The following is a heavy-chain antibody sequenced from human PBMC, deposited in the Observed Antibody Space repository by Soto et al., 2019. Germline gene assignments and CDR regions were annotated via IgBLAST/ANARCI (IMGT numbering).Heavy chain of an antibody. V-gene: IGHV1-18*01. CDR1: GYTLNTYG. Sequence: QVHLVQSGAEVKKPGASVKVSCKASGYTLNTYGVHWVRQAPGRGLEWVGWISAHSGKSDYAQSFQDRVTITTDTSTSTAYMDLRSLRSDDTAVYYCTRGQIYFDYGGQGTLVTVSS. CDR3: TRGQIYFDY. CDR2: ISAHSGKS. J-gene: IGHJ4*02.